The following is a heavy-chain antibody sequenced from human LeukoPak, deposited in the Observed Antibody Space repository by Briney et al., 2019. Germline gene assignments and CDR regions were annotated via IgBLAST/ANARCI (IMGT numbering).Heavy chain of an antibody. D-gene: IGHD3-10*01. Sequence: GGSLRLSCAVSGFTFSSYWMSWVRQAPGKGLEWVSYISSSSSTIYYADSVKGRFTISRDNAKNSLYLQMNSLRDEDTAVYYCARDNKGSGSLPSGDDYYYGMDVWGQGTTVTVSS. CDR1: GFTFSSYW. J-gene: IGHJ6*02. V-gene: IGHV3-48*02. CDR2: ISSSSSTI. CDR3: ARDNKGSGSLPSGDDYYYGMDV.